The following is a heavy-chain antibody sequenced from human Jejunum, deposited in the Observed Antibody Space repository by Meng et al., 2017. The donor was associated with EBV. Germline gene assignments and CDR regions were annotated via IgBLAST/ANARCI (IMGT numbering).Heavy chain of an antibody. D-gene: IGHD3-3*01. J-gene: IGHJ4*02. CDR3: ATAHGFTIFGVAYYFDY. Sequence: QAQLVQSGAGVEKPGASVKVSCKVSGYSLTELSMHWVRQAPGKGLEWMGGFDPEDGETIYAQKFQGRVTMTEDTSTDTAYMELSSLRSEDTAVYYCATAHGFTIFGVAYYFDYWGQGTLVTVSS. CDR1: GYSLTELS. V-gene: IGHV1-24*01. CDR2: FDPEDGET.